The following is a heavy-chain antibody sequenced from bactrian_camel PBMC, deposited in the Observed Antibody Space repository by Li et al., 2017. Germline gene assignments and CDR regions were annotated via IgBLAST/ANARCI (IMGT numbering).Heavy chain of an antibody. Sequence: VQLVESGGGSVQPGGSLRLSCTASEDSIVRNCMAWFRQAPGKEREVVASASAGGSSTWYSDSVKGRFTLSRDNAKNTLYLQLNTLKTEDTAMYYCAGWGSRVDFSFWGQGTQVTVS. D-gene: IGHD5*01. CDR2: ASAGGSST. CDR1: EDSIVRNC. CDR3: AGWGSRVDFSF. J-gene: IGHJ6*01. V-gene: IGHV3S54*01.